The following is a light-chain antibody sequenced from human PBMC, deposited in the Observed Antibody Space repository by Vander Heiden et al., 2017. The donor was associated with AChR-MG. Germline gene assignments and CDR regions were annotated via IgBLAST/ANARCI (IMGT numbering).Light chain of an antibody. Sequence: DMVLTQSPATLSVSPGERATLSCSASQSVNSNLAWYQHQPGQAPRRLNYGASTRATGIPAKCSGSGSGTEFTLTISSLQSEDFAVYYCQQDTNGAITFGQGTRLEIK. CDR2: GAS. J-gene: IGKJ5*01. CDR3: QQDTNGAIT. V-gene: IGKV3-15*01. CDR1: QSVNSN.